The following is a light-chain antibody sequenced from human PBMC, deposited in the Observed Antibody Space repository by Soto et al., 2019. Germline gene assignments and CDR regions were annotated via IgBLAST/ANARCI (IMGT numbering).Light chain of an antibody. V-gene: IGKV1-5*01. Sequence: DIQMTQSPSTLSASVGDRVTITCRASQSISSWLAWYQQKPGKAPKLLIYDASSLESGVPSRFSGSGSGTEFTLTISSLQPDDFATYYCQQYNSAMYNFGQGTKLEIK. CDR3: QQYNSAMYN. CDR1: QSISSW. J-gene: IGKJ2*01. CDR2: DAS.